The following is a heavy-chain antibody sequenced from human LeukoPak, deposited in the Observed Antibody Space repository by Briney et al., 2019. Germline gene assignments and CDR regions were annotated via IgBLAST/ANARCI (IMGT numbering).Heavy chain of an antibody. CDR1: GFTFSSYE. J-gene: IGHJ4*02. CDR2: ISSRGSTI. Sequence: GGSLRLSCAASGFTFSSYEMNWVRQAPGKGLEWVSYISSRGSTIYYADSVKGRFTISRDNAKNSLYLQMNSLRAEDTAVYYCARGLLWFGELSPFDYWGEGTLVTVSS. CDR3: ARGLLWFGELSPFDY. D-gene: IGHD3-10*01. V-gene: IGHV3-48*03.